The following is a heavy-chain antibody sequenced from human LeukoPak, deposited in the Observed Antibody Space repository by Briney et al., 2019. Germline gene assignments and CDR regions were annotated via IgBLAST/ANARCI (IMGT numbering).Heavy chain of an antibody. CDR1: GGSISSSGFY. D-gene: IGHD6-19*01. CDR3: ARSDTLWGLKYSSGWYGNGGPGYIDY. CDR2: ISYSGTT. J-gene: IGHJ4*02. Sequence: PSETLSLACTVSGGSISSSGFYWGWFRQPPWKGLEWLATISYSGTTYYNPSHRSRVTISVDMSKNQSSLELTSVTAADTAVYYCARSDTLWGLKYSSGWYGNGGPGYIDYWGQGTLVTVSS. V-gene: IGHV4-39*01.